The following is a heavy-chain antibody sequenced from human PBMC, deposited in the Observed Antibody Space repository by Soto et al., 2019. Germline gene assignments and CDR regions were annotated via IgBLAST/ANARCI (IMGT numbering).Heavy chain of an antibody. D-gene: IGHD2-21*01. CDR1: VFTFRDYA. CDR3: AKHSRETTTCCGED. CDR2: VSNSGSST. Sequence: WGSLLVSCASSVFTFRDYAMSWVRQAPGRGLEWVSGVSNSGSSTYYADSVNGRFTISRDNSKNTLYLQMNSLRAEDTAVYYCAKHSRETTTCCGEDWGQGTRVTVS. V-gene: IGHV3-23*01. J-gene: IGHJ4*02.